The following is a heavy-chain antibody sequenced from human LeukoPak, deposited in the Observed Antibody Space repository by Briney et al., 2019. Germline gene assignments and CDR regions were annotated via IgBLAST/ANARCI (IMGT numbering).Heavy chain of an antibody. CDR2: IYYSGST. D-gene: IGHD3-22*01. Sequence: SETLSLTCTVSGGSISSSSYYWGWIRQPPGKGLEWIGSIYYSGSTYYNPSLKSRVTISVDTSKNQFSLKLTSVTAADTAVYYCTRAASSGPLFTYHMDVWGKGTTVTVSS. CDR1: GGSISSSSYY. CDR3: TRAASSGPLFTYHMDV. V-gene: IGHV4-39*07. J-gene: IGHJ6*03.